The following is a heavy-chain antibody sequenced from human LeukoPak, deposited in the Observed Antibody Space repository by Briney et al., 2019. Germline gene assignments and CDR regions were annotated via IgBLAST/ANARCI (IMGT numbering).Heavy chain of an antibody. J-gene: IGHJ4*02. CDR3: ARHTRYTWKDY. Sequence: SETLSLTCAVYRGSFSGYYWSWIRQPPGKGLEWIGEIDHSGNTNYNPSLESRLTIFVDTSQNQFSLRLTSVTAADTARYYCARHTRYTWKDYWGQGTLVTVSS. D-gene: IGHD1-20*01. CDR1: RGSFSGYY. V-gene: IGHV4-34*01. CDR2: IDHSGNT.